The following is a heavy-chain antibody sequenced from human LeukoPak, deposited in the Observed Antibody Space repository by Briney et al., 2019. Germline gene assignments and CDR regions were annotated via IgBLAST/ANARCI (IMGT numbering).Heavy chain of an antibody. CDR3: AKDYSGGVTDY. J-gene: IGHJ4*02. Sequence: GGSLRLSCAASGFTFSSYWMSWVRQAPGKGLEWVAVILYDGSNKYYADSVKGRFTISRDNSKNTLYLQMNSLRAEDTAVYYCAKDYSGGVTDYWGQGTLVTVSS. CDR2: ILYDGSNK. D-gene: IGHD2-15*01. CDR1: GFTFSSYW. V-gene: IGHV3-30*18.